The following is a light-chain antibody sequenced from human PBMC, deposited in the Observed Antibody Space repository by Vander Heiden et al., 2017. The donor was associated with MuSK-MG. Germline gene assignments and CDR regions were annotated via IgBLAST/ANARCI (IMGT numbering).Light chain of an antibody. CDR2: EAS. CDR3: QQYDNLPYT. V-gene: IGKV1-33*01. J-gene: IGKJ2*01. Sequence: DIQMTQSPSSLSASVGDRVTTTCQASQDISNYLNWYQQKPGKAPKLLIYEASNLETGVPSRFSGSGSGTDFTFTISSLQPEDIATYYCQQYDNLPYTFGQGTKLEIK. CDR1: QDISNY.